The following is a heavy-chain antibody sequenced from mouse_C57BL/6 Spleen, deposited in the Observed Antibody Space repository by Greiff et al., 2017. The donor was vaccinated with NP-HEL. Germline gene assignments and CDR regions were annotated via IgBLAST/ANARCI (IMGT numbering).Heavy chain of an antibody. V-gene: IGHV5-6*01. CDR3: ARLDGSRLDV. J-gene: IGHJ1*03. Sequence: EVQLVESGGDLVKPGGSLKLSCAASGFTFSSYGMSWVRQTPDKRLERVATISSGGSYTYYPDSVKGRFTISRDNAKNTLYLQMSSLKSEDTAMYHCARLDGSRLDVWGTGTTVTVSS. CDR2: ISSGGSYT. CDR1: GFTFSSYG. D-gene: IGHD2-3*01.